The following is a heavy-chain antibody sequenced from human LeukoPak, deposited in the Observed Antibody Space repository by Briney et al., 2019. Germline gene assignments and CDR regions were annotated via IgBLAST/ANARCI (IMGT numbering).Heavy chain of an antibody. V-gene: IGHV4-59*12. D-gene: IGHD2-15*01. J-gene: IGHJ4*02. CDR2: IYHSGST. CDR1: GGSISSYF. CDR3: ARDVGYCDGGSCYKWDY. Sequence: MASETLSLTCTVSGGSISSYFWSWIRQPPGKGLEWIGEIYHSGSTNYNPSLKNRVTISVDKSKNQFSLKLNSVTAADTAIYYCARDVGYCDGGSCYKWDYWGQGTLVTVSS.